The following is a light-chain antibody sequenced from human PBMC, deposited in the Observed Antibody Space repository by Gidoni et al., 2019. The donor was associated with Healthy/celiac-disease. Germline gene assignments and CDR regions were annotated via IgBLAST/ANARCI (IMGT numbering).Light chain of an antibody. CDR1: QSLSSW. CDR3: QQYNSYLYT. J-gene: IGKJ2*01. V-gene: IGKV1-5*03. Sequence: DIQMTLSPSTLSASVGDRVTITCRASQSLSSWLAWYQQKPGKAPKLLIYKASSLESGVPSRFSGSGSGTEFTLTISSLQPDDFATYYCQQYNSYLYTFGQXTKLEIK. CDR2: KAS.